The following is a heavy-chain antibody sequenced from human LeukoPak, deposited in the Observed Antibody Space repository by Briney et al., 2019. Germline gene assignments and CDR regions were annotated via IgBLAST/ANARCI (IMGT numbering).Heavy chain of an antibody. D-gene: IGHD3-10*01. Sequence: SETLSLTCTVSGGSISSYYWSWIRQPPGKGLEWIGYIYYSGSTNYNPSLKSRVTISVDTSKNQFSLKLSSVTAADTAVYYCAGHVRYGSGSYYGPGFDYWGQGTLVTVSS. CDR2: IYYSGST. J-gene: IGHJ4*02. CDR1: GGSISSYY. V-gene: IGHV4-59*08. CDR3: AGHVRYGSGSYYGPGFDY.